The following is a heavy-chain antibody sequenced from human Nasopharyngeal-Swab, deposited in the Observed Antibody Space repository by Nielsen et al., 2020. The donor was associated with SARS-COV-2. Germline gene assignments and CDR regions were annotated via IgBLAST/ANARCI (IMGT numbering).Heavy chain of an antibody. D-gene: IGHD3-22*01. CDR3: ARSHGYYFDSSNFHPGD. Sequence: SVKVSCKASGDTFTKYTFSWVRQAPGLGLEWMGGVIPMSRTANYAQKFQGRVTITADESTSTAYMELSSLRSEDTAVYYCARSHGYYFDSSNFHPGDWGQGTPVTVSS. J-gene: IGHJ1*01. CDR2: VIPMSRTA. CDR1: GDTFTKYT. V-gene: IGHV1-69*13.